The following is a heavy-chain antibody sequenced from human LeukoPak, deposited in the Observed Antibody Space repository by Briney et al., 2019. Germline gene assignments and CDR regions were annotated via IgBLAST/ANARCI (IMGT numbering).Heavy chain of an antibody. V-gene: IGHV5-51*01. CDR3: ARGGIDTAMVTTERFDY. J-gene: IGHJ4*02. CDR2: IYPGDSDN. CDR1: GYSFISYW. Sequence: GESLKISCKGSGYSFISYWIGGLRQMTGKGLEWLGIIYPGDSDNRYSTSFQGQVTISADKSISTAYLQWSSLKASDTAMYYCARGGIDTAMVTTERFDYWGQGTLVTVSS. D-gene: IGHD5-18*01.